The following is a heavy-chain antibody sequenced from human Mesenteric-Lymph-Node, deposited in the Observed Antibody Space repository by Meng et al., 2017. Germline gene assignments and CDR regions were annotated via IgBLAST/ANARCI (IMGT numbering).Heavy chain of an antibody. CDR1: GLTISPYW. CDR2: IKPDGSEI. D-gene: IGHD7-27*01. CDR3: ARGINWGSY. J-gene: IGHJ4*02. Sequence: GGSLSLPCAVSGLTISPYWMTWVRQAPGKGLEWVANIKPDGSEIHYVDSVKGRFTISRDNTKNSLFLQMNSLRAEDTAVYYCARGINWGSYWGQGTLVTVSS. V-gene: IGHV3-7*04.